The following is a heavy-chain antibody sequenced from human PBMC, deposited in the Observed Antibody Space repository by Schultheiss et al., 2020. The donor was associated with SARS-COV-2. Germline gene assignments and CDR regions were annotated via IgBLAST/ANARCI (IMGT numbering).Heavy chain of an antibody. D-gene: IGHD1-14*01. Sequence: SQTLSLTCAVSGYSISSGYYWGWIRQPPGKGLEWIGSIYHSGSTYYNPSLKSRVTISVDTSKNQFSLKLSSVTAADTAVYYCARRRNHYYMDVWGKGTTVTVSS. J-gene: IGHJ6*03. V-gene: IGHV4-38-2*01. CDR2: IYHSGST. CDR3: ARRRNHYYMDV. CDR1: GYSISSGYY.